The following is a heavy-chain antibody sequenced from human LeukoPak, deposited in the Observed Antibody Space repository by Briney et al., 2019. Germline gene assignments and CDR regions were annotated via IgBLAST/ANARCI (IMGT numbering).Heavy chain of an antibody. D-gene: IGHD2-8*02. CDR2: IWFDGSKK. CDR3: ATEGADVLKGGNFRH. V-gene: IGHV3-33*01. Sequence: GRSLRLSCAASGFTFSTSGMHWVRQAPGKGLEWVAVIWFDGSKKYSADSVKGRFTISRDSSKNTLYLQTNSLRVEDTAVYYCATEGADVLKGGNFRHWGQGTLVTVSS. CDR1: GFTFSTSG. J-gene: IGHJ1*01.